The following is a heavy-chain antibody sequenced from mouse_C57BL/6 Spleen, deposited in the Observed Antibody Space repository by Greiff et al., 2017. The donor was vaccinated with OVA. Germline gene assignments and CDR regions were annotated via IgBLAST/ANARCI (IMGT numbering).Heavy chain of an antibody. CDR3: ARWVYDGYYDY. CDR1: GYAFTNYL. D-gene: IGHD2-3*01. Sequence: VQLKESGAELVRPGTSVKVSCKASGYAFTNYLIEWVKQRPGQGLEWIGVINPGSGGTNYNEKFKGKATLTADKSSSTAYMQLSSLTSEDSAVYFCARWVYDGYYDYWGQGTTLTVSS. J-gene: IGHJ2*01. V-gene: IGHV1-54*01. CDR2: INPGSGGT.